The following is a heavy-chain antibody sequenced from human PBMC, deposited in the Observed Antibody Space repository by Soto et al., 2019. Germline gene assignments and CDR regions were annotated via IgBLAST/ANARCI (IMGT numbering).Heavy chain of an antibody. CDR1: SGPSRSHN. D-gene: IGHD3-10*01. V-gene: IGHV4-59*08. CDR2: IYHTGDT. J-gene: IGHJ6*02. CDR3: VRQGIGDLHALVDV. Sequence: QVQLQQSGPGLVKPSETLSLTCTVSSGPSRSHNWGWIRQPPGGGLEWIGYIYHTGDTSYNPSLSSRVTISADTSTNHISLTLRSVTAADTAVYYCVRQGIGDLHALVDVWGQGTRVSVSS.